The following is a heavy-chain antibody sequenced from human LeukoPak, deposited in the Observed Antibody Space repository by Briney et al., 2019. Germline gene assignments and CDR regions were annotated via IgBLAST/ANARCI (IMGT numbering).Heavy chain of an antibody. CDR2: IYYSGST. V-gene: IGHV4-39*01. Sequence: PSETLSLTCTVSGGSISSSSYYWGWIRQPPGKGLEWIGSIYYSGSTYYNPSLKSRVTISVDTSKNQFSLKLSSVTAADTAVYYCARRRGGWPFDYWGQGTLVTVSS. J-gene: IGHJ4*02. CDR3: ARRRGGWPFDY. D-gene: IGHD6-19*01. CDR1: GGSISSSSYY.